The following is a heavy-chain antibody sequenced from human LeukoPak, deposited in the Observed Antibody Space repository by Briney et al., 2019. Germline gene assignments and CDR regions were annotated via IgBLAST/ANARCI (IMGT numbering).Heavy chain of an antibody. J-gene: IGHJ4*02. CDR1: GFTFSSYA. CDR2: ISYDGSNK. V-gene: IGHV3-30-3*01. D-gene: IGHD1-26*01. Sequence: GGSLRPSCAASGFTFSSYAMHWVRQAPGKGLEWVAVISYDGSNKYYADSVKGRFTISRDNSKNTLYLQMNSLRAEDTAVYYCARDDSGSYAYYFDYWGQGTLVTVSS. CDR3: ARDDSGSYAYYFDY.